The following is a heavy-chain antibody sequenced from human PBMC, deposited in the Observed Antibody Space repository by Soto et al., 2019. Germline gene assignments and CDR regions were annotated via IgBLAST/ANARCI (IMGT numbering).Heavy chain of an antibody. D-gene: IGHD1-26*01. CDR2: IKSRAYGGTT. Sequence: PGGSLRLSCTASGFTFGDYAMNWFRQAPGKGLEWIGFIKSRAYGGTTEYAASVKGRFTISRDDSKSIAYLQMNSLKTEDTAVYYCTTGPRVPPSYPSEYYFDYWGQGTLVTVPS. V-gene: IGHV3-49*03. J-gene: IGHJ4*02. CDR3: TTGPRVPPSYPSEYYFDY. CDR1: GFTFGDYA.